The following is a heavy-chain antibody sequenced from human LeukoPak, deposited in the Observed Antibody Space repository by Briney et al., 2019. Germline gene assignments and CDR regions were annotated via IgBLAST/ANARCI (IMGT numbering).Heavy chain of an antibody. CDR3: AKDISGSYGGPFDP. Sequence: GRSLRLSCAASGFTFDDYAMHWVRQAPGKGPEWVSGISWDSGSIGYADSVKGRFTISRDNAKNSLYLQMNSLRAEDTALYYCAKDISGSYGGPFDPWGQGTLVTVSS. CDR2: ISWDSGSI. D-gene: IGHD1-26*01. J-gene: IGHJ5*02. CDR1: GFTFDDYA. V-gene: IGHV3-9*01.